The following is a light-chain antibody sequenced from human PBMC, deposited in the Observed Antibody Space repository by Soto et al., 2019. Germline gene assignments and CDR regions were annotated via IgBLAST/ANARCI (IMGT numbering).Light chain of an antibody. CDR1: SSHVGGYND. Sequence: PVSPSRSVSGSPGQSFTISCTATSSHVGGYNDVSWYQQHPGKAPKRMIYDVSKRPSGVPDRFSGDKSGNTASLTICGLQAEDEGDYYWCSYAGSYTFVVGTGTKVTVL. CDR2: DVS. V-gene: IGLV2-11*01. CDR3: CSYAGSYTFV. J-gene: IGLJ1*01.